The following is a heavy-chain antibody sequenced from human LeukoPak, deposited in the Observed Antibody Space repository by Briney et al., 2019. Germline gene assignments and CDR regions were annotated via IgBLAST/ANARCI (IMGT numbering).Heavy chain of an antibody. V-gene: IGHV4-59*01. CDR1: GASISSYY. CDR2: IYYSGST. J-gene: IGHJ4*02. CDR3: ARGYGRSFDY. D-gene: IGHD5-18*01. Sequence: PSETLSLTCTVSGASISSYYWSWIRQPPGRGREGCGYIYYSGSTNYNPSLNSRITISVDTSKNQFSLKVSSVTAADTAVYYCARGYGRSFDYWGQGTLVTVSS.